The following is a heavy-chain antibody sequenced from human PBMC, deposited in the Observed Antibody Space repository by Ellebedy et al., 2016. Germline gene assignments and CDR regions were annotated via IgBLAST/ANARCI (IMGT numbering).Heavy chain of an antibody. D-gene: IGHD3-3*01. V-gene: IGHV3-23*01. J-gene: IGHJ4*02. CDR2: ISGSGGST. Sequence: GGSLRLXXEASGFVFTDYPMNWVRQAPGKGLEWVSAISGSGGSTYYADSVKGRFTISRDNSKNTLYLQMNSLRAEDTAVYYCAKDEAWGDFWSGMDYWGQGTLVTVSS. CDR3: AKDEAWGDFWSGMDY. CDR1: GFVFTDYP.